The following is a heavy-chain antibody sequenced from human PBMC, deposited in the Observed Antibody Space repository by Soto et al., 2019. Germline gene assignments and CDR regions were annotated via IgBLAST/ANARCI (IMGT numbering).Heavy chain of an antibody. CDR2: IYWDDDK. V-gene: IGHV2-5*02. CDR3: VQSRCGGDCLQSYSSLSYYGLDV. D-gene: IGHD2-21*02. J-gene: IGHJ6*02. CDR1: GLSLSTTGVG. Sequence: QITLKESGPTLVKPTQTLTLTCTFSGLSLSTTGVGVGWIRQPPGKALEWLALIYWDDDKRYSPSLKSRLTLPKDTSKNQVVLTMTNMDPVDTATYYCVQSRCGGDCLQSYSSLSYYGLDVWGQGTTVTVSS.